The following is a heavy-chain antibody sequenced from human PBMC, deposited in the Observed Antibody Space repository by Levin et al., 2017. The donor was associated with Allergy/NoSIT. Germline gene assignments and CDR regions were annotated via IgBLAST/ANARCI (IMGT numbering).Heavy chain of an antibody. CDR2: INPSGGST. CDR1: GYTFTSYY. J-gene: IGHJ6*02. D-gene: IGHD3-3*01. CDR3: ARGGGITIFGVVIAPYYYYGMDV. Sequence: VASVKVSCKASGYTFTSYYMHWVRQAPGQGLEWMGIINPSGGSTSYAQKFQGRVTMTRDTSTSTVYMELSSLRSEDTAVYYCARGGGITIFGVVIAPYYYYGMDVWGQGTTVTVSS. V-gene: IGHV1-46*01.